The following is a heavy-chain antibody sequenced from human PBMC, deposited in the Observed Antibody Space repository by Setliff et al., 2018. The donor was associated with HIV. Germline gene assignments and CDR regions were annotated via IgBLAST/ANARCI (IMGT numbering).Heavy chain of an antibody. D-gene: IGHD3-16*01. CDR2: ISGSGSRV. Sequence: PGGSLRLSCAASGFTFNSYAMNWVRQSPGKGLEWVSYISGSGSRVDYADSVKGRFTVSRDNARSSLYLQVNSLRSDDTAVYYCARDLIWGFDYWGQGTPVTAPQ. V-gene: IGHV3-48*01. CDR1: GFTFNSYA. J-gene: IGHJ4*02. CDR3: ARDLIWGFDY.